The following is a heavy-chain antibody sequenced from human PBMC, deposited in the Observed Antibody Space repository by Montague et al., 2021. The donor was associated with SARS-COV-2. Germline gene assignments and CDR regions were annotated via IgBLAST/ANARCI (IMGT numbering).Heavy chain of an antibody. Sequence: SETRSLTCTVSGFSIGSGDYWGWIRQPPGKGLEWIGRIYHSGTTYYNPSLQSRLTMSIGTSTNQFSLRLTSVAAADTAVFFCVREKAGGLRNVFDIWGQGTTVTVSS. J-gene: IGHJ3*02. CDR3: VREKAGGLRNVFDI. CDR1: GFSIGSGDY. V-gene: IGHV4-38-2*02. CDR2: IYHSGTT.